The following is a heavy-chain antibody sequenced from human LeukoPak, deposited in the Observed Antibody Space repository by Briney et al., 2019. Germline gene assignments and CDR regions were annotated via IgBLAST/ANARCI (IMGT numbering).Heavy chain of an antibody. V-gene: IGHV1-69*13. J-gene: IGHJ4*02. CDR2: IIPIFGTA. CDR3: AGGGAGGYLDY. D-gene: IGHD3-16*01. CDR1: GGTFISYA. Sequence: SVKVSCKASGGTFISYAISWVRQAPGQGLEWMGGIIPIFGTANYAQKFQGRVTITADESTSTAYMELSSLRSEDTAVYYCAGGGAGGYLDYWGQGTLVTVSS.